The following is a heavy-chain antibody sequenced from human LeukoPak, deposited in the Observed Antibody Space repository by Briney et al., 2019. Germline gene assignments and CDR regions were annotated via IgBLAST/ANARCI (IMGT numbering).Heavy chain of an antibody. V-gene: IGHV3-23*01. CDR1: GFTFSSYA. J-gene: IGHJ3*02. Sequence: GGSLRLSCAASGFTFSSYAMSWVRQAPGKGLEWVSAISGSGGSTYYADSVKGRFTISRDNSKNTLYLQMNSQRAEDTAVYYCAKGLRDTAVVNEAFDIWGQGTMVTASS. CDR2: ISGSGGST. D-gene: IGHD5-18*01. CDR3: AKGLRDTAVVNEAFDI.